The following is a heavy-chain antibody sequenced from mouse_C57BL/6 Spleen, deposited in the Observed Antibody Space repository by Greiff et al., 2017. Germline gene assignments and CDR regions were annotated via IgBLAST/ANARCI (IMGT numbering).Heavy chain of an antibody. CDR2: SYPGDGDT. Sequence: QVQLQQSGPELVKPGASVKISCKASGYAFSSSWMNWVKQRPGKGLEWIGRSYPGDGDTNYNGKFKGKATLTADKSSSTAYMQLSSLTSEDSTVYFCARSDGYYVGFAYWGQGTLVTVSA. CDR3: ARSDGYYVGFAY. D-gene: IGHD2-3*01. V-gene: IGHV1-82*01. CDR1: GYAFSSSW. J-gene: IGHJ3*01.